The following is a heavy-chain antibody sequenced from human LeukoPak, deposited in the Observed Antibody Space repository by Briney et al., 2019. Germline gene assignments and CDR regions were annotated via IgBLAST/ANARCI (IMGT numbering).Heavy chain of an antibody. Sequence: ASVKVSCKASGYTFSDYYLHWVRQAPGHGLERMGWINPHSGGTHYAQKFQGRVTMTRDTSISTAYMELSSLRSNDTAVYFCARDTAATIGGAFDIWGQGTMVTVSS. V-gene: IGHV1-2*02. J-gene: IGHJ3*02. CDR1: GYTFSDYY. CDR2: INPHSGGT. CDR3: ARDTAATIGGAFDI. D-gene: IGHD5-12*01.